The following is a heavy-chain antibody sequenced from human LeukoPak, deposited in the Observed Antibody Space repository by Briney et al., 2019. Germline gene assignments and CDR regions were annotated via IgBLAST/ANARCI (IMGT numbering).Heavy chain of an antibody. D-gene: IGHD5-12*01. V-gene: IGHV3-7*01. J-gene: IGHJ4*02. CDR2: INQDGREE. Sequence: PGGSLRLSCAASGFTFSNYWMSWVRQAPGKGLEWVAHINQDGREEHYMDSVKARFIISRDNAKNSLSLQMDSLRAEDTAVYYCVRDGGVSGYDLLDYWGQGTLVTVSS. CDR3: VRDGGVSGYDLLDY. CDR1: GFTFSNYW.